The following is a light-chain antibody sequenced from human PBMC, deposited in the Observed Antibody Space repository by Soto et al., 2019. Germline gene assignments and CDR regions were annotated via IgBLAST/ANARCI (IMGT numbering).Light chain of an antibody. V-gene: IGKV3-20*01. CDR3: QQHGSSPLT. Sequence: EVVLTQSPGTLYLSPGERATLSCRASQSVSTNYLAWYRMQPGQAPRLLIYGASSRATGIPDRVSGSGSGTDFTLTISRLEPEDFAVYYCQQHGSSPLTFGGGTKVEI. CDR1: QSVSTNY. J-gene: IGKJ4*01. CDR2: GAS.